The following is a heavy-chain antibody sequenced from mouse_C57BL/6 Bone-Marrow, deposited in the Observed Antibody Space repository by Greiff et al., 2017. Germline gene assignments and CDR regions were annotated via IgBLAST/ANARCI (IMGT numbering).Heavy chain of an antibody. V-gene: IGHV1-54*01. J-gene: IGHJ2*01. CDR2: INTGSGGI. Sequence: VKLQQSGAELVRPGASVKVSCAASGYAFTNYLIEWVQQRPGQGLEWVGVINTGSGGINYNDKVKGKATPTADKASSTAYMQLSSLTSEDSAVYFCARPRLDYWAQGTTLTVAS. CDR1: GYAFTNYL. CDR3: ARPRLDY.